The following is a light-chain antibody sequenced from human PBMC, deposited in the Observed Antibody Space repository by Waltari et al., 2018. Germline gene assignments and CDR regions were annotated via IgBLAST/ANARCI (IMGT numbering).Light chain of an antibody. CDR1: RTNVGSNT. J-gene: IGLJ1*01. CDR3: AAWDDSLNAYV. CDR2: SNN. V-gene: IGLV1-44*01. Sequence: QSVLTQPPSASGTPGQTVTIPCSGSRTNVGSNTVNWFQQVPGTAPKLLIYSNNQRPSGVPDRFSGSKSGPSASLAISGLQSEDEADYYCAAWDDSLNAYVFGTGTQVPVL.